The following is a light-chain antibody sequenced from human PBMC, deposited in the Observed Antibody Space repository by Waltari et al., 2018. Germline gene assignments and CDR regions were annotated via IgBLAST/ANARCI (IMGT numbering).Light chain of an antibody. CDR2: WAS. V-gene: IGKV4-1*01. CDR3: QQYYNTPPT. J-gene: IGKJ1*01. CDR1: PSVSDHVNNKNY. Sequence: DIVMTQSPDSLSVAPGDGATVNGRSRPSVSDHVNNKNYLAWYRQKPGQPPKLLISWASTREFGVPDRFSGSRSGTEFTLTISSLQPEDVAVYYCQQYYNTPPTFGQGTKVEIK.